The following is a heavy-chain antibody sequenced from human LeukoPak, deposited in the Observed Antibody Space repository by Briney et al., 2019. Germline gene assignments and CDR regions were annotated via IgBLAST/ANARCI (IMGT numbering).Heavy chain of an antibody. CDR1: GASVSSGSYY. CDR3: ARHVDSNYVYYCGMDV. CDR2: IYYSGST. D-gene: IGHD4-11*01. Sequence: SETLSLTCNVSGASVSSGSYYWSWIRQPPGKGLEWIGYIYYSGSTYYNPSLKSRVTISVDTSKNQFSLKLSSVTAADTAVYYCARHVDSNYVYYCGMDVWGQGTTVTVSS. J-gene: IGHJ6*02. V-gene: IGHV4-61*01.